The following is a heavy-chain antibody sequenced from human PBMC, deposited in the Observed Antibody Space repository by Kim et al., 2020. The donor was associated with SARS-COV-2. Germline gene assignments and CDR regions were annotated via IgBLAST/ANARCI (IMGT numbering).Heavy chain of an antibody. Sequence: ASVKVSCKASGYTFTSYYMHWVRQAPGQGLEWMGIINPSGGSTSYAQKFQGRVTMTRDTSTSTVYMELSSLRSEDTAVYYCARGGVVVVAATVYYFDYWGQGTLVTVSS. J-gene: IGHJ4*02. CDR1: GYTFTSYY. V-gene: IGHV1-46*01. CDR3: ARGGVVVVAATVYYFDY. CDR2: INPSGGST. D-gene: IGHD2-15*01.